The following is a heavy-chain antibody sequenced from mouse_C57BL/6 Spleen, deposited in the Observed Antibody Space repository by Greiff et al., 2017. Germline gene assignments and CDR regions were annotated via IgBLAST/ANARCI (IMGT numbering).Heavy chain of an antibody. CDR3: ARVRVYEGYYFYSMDY. CDR2: IYYSGTI. J-gene: IGHJ4*01. CDR1: GISITTGNYR. V-gene: IGHV3-5*01. Sequence: EVQLQESGPGLVKPSQTVFLTCPVTGISITTGNYRWSWIRPFPGNKLEWIGYIYYSGTITYNPSLTSRTTITRDTPHNQFFLEMNSLTAEDTATYDGARVRVYEGYYFYSMDYWGQGTSGTVSS. D-gene: IGHD2-3*01.